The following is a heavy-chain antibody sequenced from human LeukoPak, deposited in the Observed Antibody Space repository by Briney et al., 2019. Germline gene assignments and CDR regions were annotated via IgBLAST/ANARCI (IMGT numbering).Heavy chain of an antibody. J-gene: IGHJ3*01. CDR1: GYIFTAYG. CDR2: ISPDNDDT. CDR3: ARSGFCTSSTCFRESDGLDV. D-gene: IGHD2-8*01. V-gene: IGHV1-18*01. Sequence: GASVKVSCKASGYIFTAYGISWVRHTPGEGLEWMGWISPDNDDTKYAQKLQGRVVLTTDTSTSTAYMELTSLRSGDTAVYYCARSGFCTSSTCFRESDGLDVWGQGTMLTVS.